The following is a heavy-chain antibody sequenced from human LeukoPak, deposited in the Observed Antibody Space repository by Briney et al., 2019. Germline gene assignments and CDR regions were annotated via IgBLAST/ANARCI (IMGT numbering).Heavy chain of an antibody. CDR3: ARDRIQLWSGYWYFDL. D-gene: IGHD5-18*01. Sequence: GASVKVSCKASGYTFTSYGISWVRQAPGQGLEWMEWISAYNGNTNYAQKLQGRVIMTTDTSTSTAYMELRSLRSDDTAVYYCARDRIQLWSGYWYFDLWGRGTLVTVSS. CDR1: GYTFTSYG. CDR2: ISAYNGNT. J-gene: IGHJ2*01. V-gene: IGHV1-18*04.